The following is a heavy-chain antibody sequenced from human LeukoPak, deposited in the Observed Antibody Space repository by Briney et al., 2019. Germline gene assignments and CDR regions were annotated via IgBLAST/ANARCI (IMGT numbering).Heavy chain of an antibody. J-gene: IGHJ3*02. CDR3: ARPLAVDSAYDAFDI. V-gene: IGHV4-59*08. CDR1: GGSISSYY. CDR2: IYYSGST. D-gene: IGHD6-19*01. Sequence: PSETLSLTCTVSGGSISSYYWSWIRQPPGKGLEWIGYIYYSGSTNYNPSLKSRVTISVDTSKNQFSLKLSSVTAADTAVYYCARPLAVDSAYDAFDIWGQGTMVTVSS.